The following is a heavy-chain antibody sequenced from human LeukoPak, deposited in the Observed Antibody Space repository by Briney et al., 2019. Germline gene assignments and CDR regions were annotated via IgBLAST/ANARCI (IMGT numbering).Heavy chain of an antibody. J-gene: IGHJ5*02. CDR3: ARAPGYCSSTTCDKRFDP. CDR1: GYTFTTYG. Sequence: ASVKVSCKASGYTFTTYGVGWVRQAPGQGLEWMGWINAYNGNTNYAQRLQGRVTMTRDTSTSTAYMELWSLRSDDTAVYYCARAPGYCSSTTCDKRFDPWGQGTLVTVSS. V-gene: IGHV1-18*01. CDR2: INAYNGNT. D-gene: IGHD2-2*02.